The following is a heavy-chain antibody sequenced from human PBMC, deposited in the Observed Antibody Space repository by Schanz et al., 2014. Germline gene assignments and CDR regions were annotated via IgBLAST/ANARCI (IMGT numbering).Heavy chain of an antibody. Sequence: EVQLLESGGGLVQPGGSLRLSCAASGFGFSSYSMNWVRQAPGKGLEWVSYISGSSRTIYYADSMKGRFTISRDNAKNSLFLQMNSLRAEDTAVYYCAKYRGYYRVSGSYRELEYWGQGTLVTVSS. CDR1: GFGFSSYS. CDR2: ISGSSRTI. D-gene: IGHD3-10*01. J-gene: IGHJ4*02. V-gene: IGHV3-48*04. CDR3: AKYRGYYRVSGSYRELEY.